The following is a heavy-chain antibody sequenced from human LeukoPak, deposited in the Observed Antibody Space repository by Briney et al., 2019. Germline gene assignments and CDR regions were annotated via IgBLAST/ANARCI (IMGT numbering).Heavy chain of an antibody. CDR2: ISGSGGST. CDR3: AKGFGWFDP. D-gene: IGHD3-3*01. J-gene: IGHJ5*02. V-gene: IGHV3-23*01. Sequence: GGSLRLSCAASGFTFSSYDMTWVRQVVGKGLEWVSTISGSGGSTYYADSVKGRFTTSRDNSKNTLYVQMNSLRADDTAVYYCAKGFGWFDPWGQGTLVTVSS. CDR1: GFTFSSYD.